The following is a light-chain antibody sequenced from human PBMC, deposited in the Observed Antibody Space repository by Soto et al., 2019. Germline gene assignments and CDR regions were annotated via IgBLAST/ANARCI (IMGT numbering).Light chain of an antibody. CDR3: MQALRTSWT. Sequence: DIVMTQSPLSLPVTPGEPASISCRSSQSLLHSNGYNYLDWYLQKPGQSPQLLIYLGSNRASGVPDRFSGSGSGTDFTLKISRVEDEDVGVYYCMQALRTSWTLGQGTKVDIK. CDR1: QSLLHSNGYNY. V-gene: IGKV2-28*01. CDR2: LGS. J-gene: IGKJ1*01.